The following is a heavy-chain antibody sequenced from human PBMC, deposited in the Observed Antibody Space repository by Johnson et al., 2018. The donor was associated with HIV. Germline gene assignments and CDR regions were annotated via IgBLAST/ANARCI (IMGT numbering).Heavy chain of an antibody. CDR3: ARNEDRTATNAYVT. V-gene: IGHV3-66*01. Sequence: MLLVESGGGLVQPGGSLRLSCAASGFAVSKNYLTWVRQAPGKGLEWVSIIYSGGNTYYADSVKGRFTISRDNSKNTMHLQMNRLRAEDTALYFCARNEDRTATNAYVTWGQGTMVTVSS. CDR1: GFAVSKNY. J-gene: IGHJ3*02. CDR2: IYSGGNT. D-gene: IGHD1-1*01.